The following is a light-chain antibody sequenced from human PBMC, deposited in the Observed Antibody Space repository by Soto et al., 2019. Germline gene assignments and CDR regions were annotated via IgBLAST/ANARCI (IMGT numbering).Light chain of an antibody. CDR1: QSISSSC. CDR3: QQYVSSLRT. CDR2: DAS. V-gene: IGKV3D-20*01. Sequence: EIVLTQSPATLSVSPGERVTLSCGSSQSISSSCLAWYQQKPGLAPRLLIYDASNRATDIPDSFSGSGSGTDFNPTICRLEPEDFAIYYCQQYVSSLRTVGQGTNVEIK. J-gene: IGKJ1*01.